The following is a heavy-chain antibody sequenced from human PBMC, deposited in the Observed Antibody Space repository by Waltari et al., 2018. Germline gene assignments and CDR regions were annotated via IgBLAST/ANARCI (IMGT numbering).Heavy chain of an antibody. Sequence: QLQLQESGPGLVKPSETLSLTCTVSGGSISTNYNWGWIRQPPGKGLEWMGNMQYRGSTFYNPSLKSRVTISLDTSKNQFSLRLSSVGAADTAVYFCGRIAFGDDGGYFQHWGQGTLVNVSS. CDR2: MQYRGST. J-gene: IGHJ1*01. CDR1: GGSISTNYN. CDR3: GRIAFGDDGGYFQH. V-gene: IGHV4-39*01. D-gene: IGHD4-17*01.